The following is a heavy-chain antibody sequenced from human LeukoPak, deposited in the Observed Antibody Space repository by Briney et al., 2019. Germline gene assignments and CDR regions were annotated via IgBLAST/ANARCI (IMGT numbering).Heavy chain of an antibody. J-gene: IGHJ5*02. D-gene: IGHD3-16*01. CDR1: GYSFTNYW. Sequence: PGESLRISCMGSGYSFTNYWIFWVRQMPGKGLEWMGRIDPSDSHTDYSPSFQGHVTISVDRSISTAYLQWSSLRASDTAMYYCARLDEKEVLLRSWGANWFDPWGQGSLVTVSS. CDR3: ARLDEKEVLLRSWGANWFDP. CDR2: IDPSDSHT. V-gene: IGHV5-10-1*01.